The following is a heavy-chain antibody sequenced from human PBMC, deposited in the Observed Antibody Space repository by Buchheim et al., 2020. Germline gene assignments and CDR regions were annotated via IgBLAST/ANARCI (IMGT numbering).Heavy chain of an antibody. CDR1: GVSISSGGYY. D-gene: IGHD3-3*01. J-gene: IGHJ5*02. CDR2: IYSSGSA. V-gene: IGHV4-31*03. Sequence: QVQLQESGPGLVKPSQTLSLTCTVSGVSISSGGYYWSWIRQHPGKGLEWIGHIYSSGSAYYNPSLESRVTISVEHSKNQFSLKVNSVTAADTAVYYCARGRGTIFGVFITWGQGTL. CDR3: ARGRGTIFGVFIT.